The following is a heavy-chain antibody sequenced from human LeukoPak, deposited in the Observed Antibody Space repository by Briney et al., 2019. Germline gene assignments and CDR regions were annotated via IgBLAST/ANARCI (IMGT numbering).Heavy chain of an antibody. D-gene: IGHD3-10*01. Sequence: GGSLRLSCAASGFTFSSYSMNWVRQAPGKGLEWVSSISSSSSYMYYADSVKGRFTISRDNAKNSLYLQMNSLRAEDTAVYYCARGASYYYGSGSQEIDYWGQGTLVTVSS. CDR3: ARGASYYYGSGSQEIDY. V-gene: IGHV3-21*01. CDR1: GFTFSSYS. CDR2: ISSSSSYM. J-gene: IGHJ4*02.